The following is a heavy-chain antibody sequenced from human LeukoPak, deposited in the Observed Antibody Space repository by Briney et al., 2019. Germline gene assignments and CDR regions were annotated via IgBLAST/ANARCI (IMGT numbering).Heavy chain of an antibody. CDR2: ISSSSSYI. V-gene: IGHV3-21*01. CDR3: ARGYGSGSYYNLIDY. CDR1: GFTFSSYS. Sequence: GGSLRLSCAASGFTFSSYSMNWVRQAPGKGLEWVSSISSSSSYIYYADSVKGRFTISRDNAKNSLYLQMNSLRAEDTAVYYCARGYGSGSYYNLIDYWGQGTLVTVSS. D-gene: IGHD3-10*01. J-gene: IGHJ4*02.